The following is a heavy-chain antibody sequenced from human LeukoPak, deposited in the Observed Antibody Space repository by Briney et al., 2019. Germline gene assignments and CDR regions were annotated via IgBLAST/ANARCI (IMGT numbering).Heavy chain of an antibody. D-gene: IGHD6-19*01. Sequence: SETLSLTCTVPGGSISSGSYYWSWIRQPAGKGLEWIGRIYTSGSTNYNPSLKSRVTISVDTSKNQFSLKLSSVTAADTAVYYCARALAVAGPKYFDYWGQGTLVTVSS. CDR3: ARALAVAGPKYFDY. CDR2: IYTSGST. J-gene: IGHJ4*02. CDR1: GGSISSGSYY. V-gene: IGHV4-61*02.